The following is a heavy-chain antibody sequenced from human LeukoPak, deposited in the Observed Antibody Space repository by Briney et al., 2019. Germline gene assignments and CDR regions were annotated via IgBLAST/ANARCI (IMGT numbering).Heavy chain of an antibody. J-gene: IGHJ4*02. CDR2: IIPIFGTA. D-gene: IGHD2-21*01. CDR1: GGTFSSYA. CDR3: ARGRLAYCGGDCYYPLDY. Sequence: SSVKVSCKASGGTFSSYAISWMRQAPGQGLEWMVGIIPIFGTANYAQKFQGRVTITADESTSTAYMELSSLRSEDTAVYYCARGRLAYCGGDCYYPLDYWGQGTLVTVSS. V-gene: IGHV1-69*01.